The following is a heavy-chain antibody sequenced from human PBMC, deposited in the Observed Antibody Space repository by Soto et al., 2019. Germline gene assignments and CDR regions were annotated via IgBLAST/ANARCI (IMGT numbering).Heavy chain of an antibody. D-gene: IGHD1-26*01. Sequence: QLQLQESGPGLVKPSETLSLTCTVSGGSISSSSYYWGWIRQPPGKGLEWIGSIYYSGSTYYNPSLKSRLTISVDTSKNQCSLKLSSVTAADTAVYYCARVVRWELLRGYFDYWGQGTLVTVSS. J-gene: IGHJ4*02. CDR2: IYYSGST. CDR3: ARVVRWELLRGYFDY. V-gene: IGHV4-39*01. CDR1: GGSISSSSYY.